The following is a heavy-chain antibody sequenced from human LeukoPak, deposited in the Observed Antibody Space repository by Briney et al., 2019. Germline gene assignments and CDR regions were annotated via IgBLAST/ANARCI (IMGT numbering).Heavy chain of an antibody. Sequence: GASVKVSCKASGYTFTSYDINWVRQATGQGLEWMGWMNPNSGNTGYAQKFQGRVTMTRNTSISTAYMELSSLRSEDTAVYYCARALTYYYDSSADWFDPWGQGTLGTVSS. CDR2: MNPNSGNT. J-gene: IGHJ5*02. CDR1: GYTFTSYD. CDR3: ARALTYYYDSSADWFDP. D-gene: IGHD3-22*01. V-gene: IGHV1-8*01.